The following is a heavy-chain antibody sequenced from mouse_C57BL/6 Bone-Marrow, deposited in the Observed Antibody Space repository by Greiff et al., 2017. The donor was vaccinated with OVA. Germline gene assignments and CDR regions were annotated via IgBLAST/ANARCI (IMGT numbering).Heavy chain of an antibody. V-gene: IGHV1-54*01. CDR1: GYAFTNYL. CDR3: AGHTAQVTRYYFDY. J-gene: IGHJ2*01. Sequence: QVQLQQSGAELVRPGTSVKVSCKASGYAFTNYLIEWVKQRPGQGLEWIGVINPGSGGTNYNEKFKGKATLTADKSSSTAYMQLSSLTSEDAAVSFWAGHTAQVTRYYFDYWGQGTTLTVSS. CDR2: INPGSGGT. D-gene: IGHD3-2*02.